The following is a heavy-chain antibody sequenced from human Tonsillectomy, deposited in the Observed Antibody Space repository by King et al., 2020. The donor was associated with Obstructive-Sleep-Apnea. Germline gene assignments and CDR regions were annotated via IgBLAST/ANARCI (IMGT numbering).Heavy chain of an antibody. Sequence: VQLQESGPGLVKPSQTLSLTCTVSGGSISSGDYYWRWIRQPPGKGLEWIGYIYYSGSTYYNPSLKSRVTISVDTSKNQFSLKLSSVTAADTAVYYCAREKPRGLGIDYWGQGTLVTVSS. CDR2: IYYSGST. D-gene: IGHD7-27*01. J-gene: IGHJ4*02. CDR1: GGSISSGDYY. V-gene: IGHV4-30-4*01. CDR3: AREKPRGLGIDY.